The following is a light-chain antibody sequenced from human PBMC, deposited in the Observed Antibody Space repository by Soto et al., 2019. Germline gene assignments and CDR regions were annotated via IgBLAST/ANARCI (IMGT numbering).Light chain of an antibody. J-gene: IGKJ1*01. CDR2: GAS. CDR3: QQYYDWPPWT. Sequence: ETVMTQSPATLSVSPGERATLSCRASQSVSSNLAWYQQKPGQAPRLLIYGASTRATGIPTRFSGRGSGTEFTLTISRLQSDDFALYYCQQYYDWPPWTFGQGTKVEVK. V-gene: IGKV3-15*01. CDR1: QSVSSN.